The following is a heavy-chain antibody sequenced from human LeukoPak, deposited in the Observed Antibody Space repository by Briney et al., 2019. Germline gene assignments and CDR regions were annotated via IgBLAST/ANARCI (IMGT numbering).Heavy chain of an antibody. D-gene: IGHD3-22*01. J-gene: IGHJ4*02. CDR1: GFTFSSYA. V-gene: IGHV3-23*01. CDR2: ISGSGGST. CDR3: AKLDDSSGYYYAGTGPLDY. Sequence: GGSLRLSCAASGFTFSSYAMSWVRQAPGKGLEWVSAISGSGGSTYYADSVKGRFTISRDNSKNTLYLQMNSLRAEDTAVYYCAKLDDSSGYYYAGTGPLDYWGQGTLVTVSS.